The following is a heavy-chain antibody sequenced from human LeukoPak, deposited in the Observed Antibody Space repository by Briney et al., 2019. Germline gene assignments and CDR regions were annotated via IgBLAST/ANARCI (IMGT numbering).Heavy chain of an antibody. CDR1: GFTFSSYE. CDR3: AREQFDYGSGTYYSGGYYY. Sequence: GGSLRLSCAASGFTFSSYEMNWVRQAPGKGLEWVSYICRSGSTIFYANSVKGRFTISRDNAKNSLYLQMNSLRAQDTAVYYCAREQFDYGSGTYYSGGYYYWGQGTLVTVSS. CDR2: ICRSGSTI. D-gene: IGHD3-10*01. J-gene: IGHJ4*02. V-gene: IGHV3-48*03.